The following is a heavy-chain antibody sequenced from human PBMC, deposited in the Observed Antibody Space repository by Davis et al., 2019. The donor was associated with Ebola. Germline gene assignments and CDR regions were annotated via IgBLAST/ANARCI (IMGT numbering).Heavy chain of an antibody. D-gene: IGHD3-3*01. CDR2: INSDGSST. V-gene: IGHV3-74*01. Sequence: GESLKISCAASGFTFSSYWMHWVRQVPGMGLVSVSRINSDGSSTSYADSVKGRFTISRDHAKNALYLQMSSLRAEDTAVYYCARDPPYYDFWSGYYGDYYYYGMDVWGQETTGTVSS. CDR3: ARDPPYYDFWSGYYGDYYYYGMDV. CDR1: GFTFSSYW. J-gene: IGHJ6*02.